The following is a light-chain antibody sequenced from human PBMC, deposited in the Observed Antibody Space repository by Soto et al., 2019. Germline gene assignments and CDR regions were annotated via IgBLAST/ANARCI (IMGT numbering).Light chain of an antibody. V-gene: IGLV2-14*01. CDR2: EVS. CDR1: SSDVGGYSY. CDR3: SSYTSTSTRV. J-gene: IGLJ1*01. Sequence: QSVLTQPAFVSGSPGQSITISCTGTSSDVGGYSYDSWYQHPPGKAPKLMISEVSNRPSGVSNRFSGSKSGNTASLTISGLQAEDEADYYCSSYTSTSTRVFGTGTKLTVL.